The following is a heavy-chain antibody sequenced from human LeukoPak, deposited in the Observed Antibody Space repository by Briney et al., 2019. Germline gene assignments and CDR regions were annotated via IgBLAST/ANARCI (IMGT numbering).Heavy chain of an antibody. D-gene: IGHD3-22*01. CDR2: FDPEDGET. CDR1: GYTLTELS. CDR3: ARSYEYYDSSGYPPSFYY. V-gene: IGHV1-24*01. J-gene: IGHJ4*02. Sequence: ASVKVSCKVSGYTLTELSMHWVRQAPGKGLEWVGGFDPEDGETIYAQKFQGRVTMTEDTSTDTAYMELSSLRSEDTAVYYCARSYEYYDSSGYPPSFYYWGQGTLVTVSS.